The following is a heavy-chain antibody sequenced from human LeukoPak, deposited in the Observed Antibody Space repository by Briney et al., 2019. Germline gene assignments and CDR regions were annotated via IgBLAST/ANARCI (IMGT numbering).Heavy chain of an antibody. Sequence: PSETLSLTCTLSGGSVSDYYWSWIRQSPGKGLEWIGYIYYTGSTTYNPSLKSRVTISVDTSKNQFSLKLSSVTAADTAVYYCARVLRRHVVYWGQGTLVTVSS. D-gene: IGHD2-21*02. CDR3: ARVLRRHVVY. CDR1: GGSVSDYY. V-gene: IGHV4-59*02. CDR2: IYYTGST. J-gene: IGHJ4*02.